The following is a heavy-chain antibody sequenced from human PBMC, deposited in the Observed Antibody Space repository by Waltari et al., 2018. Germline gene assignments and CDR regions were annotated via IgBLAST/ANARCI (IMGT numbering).Heavy chain of an antibody. CDR2: IIPIFGTA. Sequence: QVQLVQSGAEVKKPGSSVKVSCKASGGTFSSYAISWVRQAPGHGLEWMGGIIPIFGTANYAQKFQGRVTITADKSTSTAYMELSSLRSEDTAGYYCARAGVCSSTSCYAVYYYYMDVWGKGTTVTVSS. V-gene: IGHV1-69*14. CDR1: GGTFSSYA. J-gene: IGHJ6*03. D-gene: IGHD2-2*01. CDR3: ARAGVCSSTSCYAVYYYYMDV.